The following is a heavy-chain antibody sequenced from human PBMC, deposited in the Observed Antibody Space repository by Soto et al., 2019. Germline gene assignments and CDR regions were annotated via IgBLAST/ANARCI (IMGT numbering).Heavy chain of an antibody. J-gene: IGHJ3*02. CDR2: INHSGST. Sequence: QVQLQQWGAGLLKPSETLSLTCAVYGGSFSGYYWSWIRQPPGKGLEWIGEINHSGSTNYNPSLKSRVTISVDTSKNQFSLKLSSVTAADTAVYYCASPQQLDAFDIWGQGTMVTVSS. D-gene: IGHD6-13*01. CDR3: ASPQQLDAFDI. CDR1: GGSFSGYY. V-gene: IGHV4-34*01.